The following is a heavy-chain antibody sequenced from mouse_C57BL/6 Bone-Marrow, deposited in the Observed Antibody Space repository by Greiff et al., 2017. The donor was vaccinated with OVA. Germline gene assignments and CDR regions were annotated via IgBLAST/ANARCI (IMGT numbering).Heavy chain of an antibody. CDR3: ARRGYYDYAYYFDY. CDR1: GFTFSDYY. Sequence: EVQRVESGGGLVQPGGSLKLSCAASGFTFSDYYMYWVRQTPEKRLEWVAYISNGGGSTYYPDTVKGRFTISRDNAKNTLYLQMSRLKSEDTAMYYCARRGYYDYAYYFDYWGQGTTLTVSS. CDR2: ISNGGGST. D-gene: IGHD2-4*01. V-gene: IGHV5-12*01. J-gene: IGHJ2*01.